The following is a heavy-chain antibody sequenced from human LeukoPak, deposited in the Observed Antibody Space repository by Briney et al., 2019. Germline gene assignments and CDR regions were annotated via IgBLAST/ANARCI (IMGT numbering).Heavy chain of an antibody. Sequence: GASVKVSCKTSGYSFSGHYIHWVRQAPGQGLEWMGWINPDSGGTNHAQKFQGRVTMTRDTSISTAYMELSRLRSDDTAVYYCARLGSRFGEYTHWGQGTLVTVSS. CDR1: GYSFSGHY. J-gene: IGHJ4*02. CDR3: ARLGSRFGEYTH. D-gene: IGHD3-10*01. V-gene: IGHV1-2*02. CDR2: INPDSGGT.